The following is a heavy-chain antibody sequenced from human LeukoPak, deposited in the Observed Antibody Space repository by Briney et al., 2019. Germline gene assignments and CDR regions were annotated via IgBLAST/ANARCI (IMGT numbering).Heavy chain of an antibody. Sequence: GESLKISCKGSGYSFTSYWIGWVRQMPGKGLEWMGIIYPGDSDTRYSPSFQGQVTISADKSISTAYLQWSSLKASDTAMYYCASGSTSDYYYYYMDVWGKGTTVTVSS. CDR3: ASGSTSDYYYYYMDV. V-gene: IGHV5-51*01. D-gene: IGHD2-2*01. J-gene: IGHJ6*03. CDR1: GYSFTSYW. CDR2: IYPGDSDT.